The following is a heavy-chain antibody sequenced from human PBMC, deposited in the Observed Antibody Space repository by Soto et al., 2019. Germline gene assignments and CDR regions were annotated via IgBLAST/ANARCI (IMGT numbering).Heavy chain of an antibody. CDR2: IVPMFGTS. D-gene: IGHD3-3*01. CDR1: GGTSTRYA. CDR3: NRGSEYDFWSGYL. V-gene: IGHV1-69*06. J-gene: IGHJ4*02. Sequence: QERLVQSGAEVRKPGSSVKVSCKVTGGTSTRYAINWVRQAPGQGLEWMGGIVPMFGTSKYAQKCQVRVTITADRSTNIAYMELRSLRSEDTAVYYCNRGSEYDFWSGYLWGQGTLVSVSS.